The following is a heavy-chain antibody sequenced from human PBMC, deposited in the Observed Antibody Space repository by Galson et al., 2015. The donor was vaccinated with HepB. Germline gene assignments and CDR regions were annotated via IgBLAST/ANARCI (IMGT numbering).Heavy chain of an antibody. Sequence: SLRLSCAASGFTLSSYEMNWVRQAPGKGLEWVSYISSSGSTIYYADSVKGRFTISRDNAKNSLYLQMNSLRAEDTAVYYCAGGYGGNSGHFDYWGQGTLVTVSS. CDR1: GFTLSSYE. J-gene: IGHJ4*02. V-gene: IGHV3-48*03. CDR2: ISSSGSTI. CDR3: AGGYGGNSGHFDY. D-gene: IGHD4-23*01.